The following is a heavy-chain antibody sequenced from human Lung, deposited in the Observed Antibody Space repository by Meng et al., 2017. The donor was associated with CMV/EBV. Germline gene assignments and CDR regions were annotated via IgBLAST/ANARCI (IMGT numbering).Heavy chain of an antibody. J-gene: IGHJ4*01. Sequence: GGSLRLSCAASGFTFSSYSMNWVRQVPGKGLEWVSSISSNSSYRYYADSVKGRFTVSRDNAKNSLYLQMNSLRAEDTAVYYCARDLRNPPTSFGGVRAHVRYFDSWGHGTXVTVSS. CDR3: ARDLRNPPTSFGGVRAHVRYFDS. V-gene: IGHV3-21*01. D-gene: IGHD3-3*01. CDR2: ISSNSSYR. CDR1: GFTFSSYS.